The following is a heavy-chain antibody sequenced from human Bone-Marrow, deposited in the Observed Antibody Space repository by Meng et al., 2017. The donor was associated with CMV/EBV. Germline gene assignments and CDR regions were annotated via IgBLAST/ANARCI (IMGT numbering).Heavy chain of an antibody. D-gene: IGHD2-2*01. CDR2: IYSGGST. CDR3: AREMIGYCSSTSCYHYYYYGMDV. V-gene: IGHV3-53*05. Sequence: GESLKISCAASGFTVSSNYMSWVRQAPGKGLEWVSVIYSGGSTYYADSVKGRFTISRDNSKNTLYLQMNSLRAEDTAVYYCAREMIGYCSSTSCYHYYYYGMDVWGQGTTVTVSS. CDR1: GFTVSSNY. J-gene: IGHJ6*02.